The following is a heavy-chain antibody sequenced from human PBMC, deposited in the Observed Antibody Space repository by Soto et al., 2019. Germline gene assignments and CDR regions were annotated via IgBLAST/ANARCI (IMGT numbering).Heavy chain of an antibody. V-gene: IGHV3-15*01. J-gene: IGHJ4*01. CDR3: TTDSYSTIIIVRFDY. CDR1: GFTFSNYA. D-gene: IGHD3-22*01. Sequence: GGSLRLSCAASGFTFSNYAMTWVRQAPGKGLEWVGRIKSKTDGGTTDYAEPVKGRFAISRDDSNNMVCLQMNSLKIEDTAVYYCTTDSYSTIIIVRFDYWGHGTLVTVSS. CDR2: IKSKTDGGTT.